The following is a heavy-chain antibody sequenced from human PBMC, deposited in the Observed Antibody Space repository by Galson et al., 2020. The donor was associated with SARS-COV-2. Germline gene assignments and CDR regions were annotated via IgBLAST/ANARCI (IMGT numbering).Heavy chain of an antibody. D-gene: IGHD3-9*01. V-gene: IGHV2-70*01. J-gene: IGHJ5*02. CDR2: IDWDDDK. Sequence: SGPTLVKPTQTLTLTCTFSGFSLSTSGMCVSWIRQPPGKALEWLALIDWDDDKYYSTSLKTRLTISKDTSKNQVVLTMTNMDPVDTATYYCALTDYVILTGYNWFDPWGQGTLVTVSS. CDR1: GFSLSTSGMC. CDR3: ALTDYVILTGYNWFDP.